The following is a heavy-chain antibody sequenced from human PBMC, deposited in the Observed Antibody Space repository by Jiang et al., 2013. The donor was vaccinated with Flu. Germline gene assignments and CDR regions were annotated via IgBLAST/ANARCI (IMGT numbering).Heavy chain of an antibody. J-gene: IGHJ3*02. CDR3: ARLGIRLSRISDAFDI. V-gene: IGHV5-51*03. CDR2: IYPGDSDT. Sequence: GAEVKKPGESLEISCKGSGYRFTTHWIGWVRQMPGKGLEWMGIIYPGDSDTRYNPSFQGQVTFSVDKSISTAHLQWSSLKASDTAMYYCARLGIRLSRISDAFDIWGQGTMVTVSS. CDR1: GYRFTTHW. D-gene: IGHD7-27*01.